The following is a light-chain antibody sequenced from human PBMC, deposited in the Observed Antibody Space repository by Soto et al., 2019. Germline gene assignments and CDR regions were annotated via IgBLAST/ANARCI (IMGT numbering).Light chain of an antibody. CDR1: RSNIGAGYD. Sequence: QLVLTQPPSVSGAPGQRVTIACTGSRSNIGAGYDVHWYQQLPGTAPKLLIYGNSNRPSGVPDRFSGSKSGTSASLAITGLQAEDEADYYCQSYDSSLSGYVFGTRTKVTVL. J-gene: IGLJ1*01. CDR2: GNS. V-gene: IGLV1-40*01. CDR3: QSYDSSLSGYV.